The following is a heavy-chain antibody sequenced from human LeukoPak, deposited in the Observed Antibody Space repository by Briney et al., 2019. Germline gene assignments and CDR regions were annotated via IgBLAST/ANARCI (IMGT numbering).Heavy chain of an antibody. CDR3: ARSHPFEEMATILFDY. J-gene: IGHJ4*02. V-gene: IGHV3-7*03. CDR2: IKQDGSEK. D-gene: IGHD5-24*01. CDR1: GFTFSSYW. Sequence: PGGSLRLSCAASGFTFSSYWMSWVRQAPGKGLEWVANIKQDGSEKYYVDSVKGRFTISRDNAKNSLYLQMNSLRAEDTAVYYCARSHPFEEMATILFDYWGQGTLVTVSS.